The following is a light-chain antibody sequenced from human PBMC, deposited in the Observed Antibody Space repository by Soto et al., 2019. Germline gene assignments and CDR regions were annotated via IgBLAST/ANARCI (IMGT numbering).Light chain of an antibody. V-gene: IGKV4-1*01. CDR3: QQYYSIPYT. Sequence: DIVMTQSPDSLAVSLGERATINCKSSQSVLSSSNNKNFLAWYQQKPGQSPKLLIYWASTRESGVPDRFSGSGSWTDFNLTISSLQAEDVAVYYCQQYYSIPYTFGQGTKLVIK. CDR1: QSVLSSSNNKNF. J-gene: IGKJ2*01. CDR2: WAS.